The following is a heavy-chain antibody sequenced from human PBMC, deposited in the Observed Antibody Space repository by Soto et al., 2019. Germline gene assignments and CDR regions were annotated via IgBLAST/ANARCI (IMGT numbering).Heavy chain of an antibody. CDR3: ARHVGCSGGSCYPGIQEGYYYYYMDV. J-gene: IGHJ6*03. CDR1: GGSISSSSYY. D-gene: IGHD2-15*01. V-gene: IGHV4-39*01. Sequence: SETLSLTCTVSGGSISSSSYYWGWIRQPPGKGLEWIGSIYYSGSTYYNPSLKSRVTISVDTSKNQFSLKLSSVTAADTAVYYCARHVGCSGGSCYPGIQEGYYYYYMDVWGKGTTVTVSS. CDR2: IYYSGST.